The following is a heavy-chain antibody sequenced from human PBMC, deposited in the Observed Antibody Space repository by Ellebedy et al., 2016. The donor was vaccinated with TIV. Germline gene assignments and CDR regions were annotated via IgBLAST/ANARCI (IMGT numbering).Heavy chain of an antibody. CDR3: ARTDCSGRSCYSFFNH. D-gene: IGHD2-8*02. Sequence: GESLKISCVASGFTVSSNYMFWVRQAPGKGLEWVALQHSTDIPYYADSVRGRFTVSRDDSQSKLFLQMNNLRGDDTAVYYCARTDCSGRSCYSFFNHWGQGTLVTVS. J-gene: IGHJ1*01. V-gene: IGHV3-53*01. CDR1: GFTVSSNY. CDR2: QHSTDIP.